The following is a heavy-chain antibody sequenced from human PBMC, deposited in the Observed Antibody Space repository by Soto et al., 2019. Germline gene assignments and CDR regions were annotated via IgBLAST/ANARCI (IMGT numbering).Heavy chain of an antibody. CDR3: ARVRWVRGVMAHYYYYGMDV. CDR1: GGSFSGYY. V-gene: IGHV4-34*01. J-gene: IGHJ6*02. CDR2: ISHSGST. Sequence: QVQLQQWGAGLLKPSETLSLTCAVYGGSFSGYYWSWIRQPPGKGLEWIGEISHSGSTNYNPSLKSRVTISVDTSKNQFSLKLSSVTAADTAVYYCARVRWVRGVMAHYYYYGMDVWGQGTTVTVSS. D-gene: IGHD3-10*01.